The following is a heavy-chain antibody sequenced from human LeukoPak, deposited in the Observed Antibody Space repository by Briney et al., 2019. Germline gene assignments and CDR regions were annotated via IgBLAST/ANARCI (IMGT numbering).Heavy chain of an antibody. Sequence: GGSLRLSCAASGFTFSSSGMHWVRQAPGKGLEWVAVISYDGSTKCYADSVKGRFTISRDNSENTLYLQMNSLRAEDTAVYYCAKYDFWSGYGIDVWGQGTTVTVSS. D-gene: IGHD3-3*01. CDR2: ISYDGSTK. J-gene: IGHJ6*02. V-gene: IGHV3-30*18. CDR1: GFTFSSSG. CDR3: AKYDFWSGYGIDV.